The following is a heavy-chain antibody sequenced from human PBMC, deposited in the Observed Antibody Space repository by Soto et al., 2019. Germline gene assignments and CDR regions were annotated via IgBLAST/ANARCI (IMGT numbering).Heavy chain of an antibody. Sequence: QVQLVESGGGVVQPGRSLRLSCAASGFTFSGYGMHWVRQAPGKGLEWVAITRHDGSNTYYADSVRGRFTISRDNSKKTLYLQMDSLRAEDTAVYYCARDGVGATTFFGYFDYWGLGTLVTVSS. V-gene: IGHV3-33*01. CDR2: TRHDGSNT. J-gene: IGHJ4*02. D-gene: IGHD1-26*01. CDR3: ARDGVGATTFFGYFDY. CDR1: GFTFSGYG.